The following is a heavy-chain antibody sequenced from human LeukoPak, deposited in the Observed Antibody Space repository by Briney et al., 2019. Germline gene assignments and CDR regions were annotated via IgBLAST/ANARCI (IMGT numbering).Heavy chain of an antibody. V-gene: IGHV3-7*01. CDR3: AREGLRGGNWFDP. CDR1: GFTFSSYW. CDR2: IKQDGSQT. J-gene: IGHJ5*02. D-gene: IGHD2-15*01. Sequence: GGSLRLSCAASGFTFSSYWMSWVRQAPGKGLEWVANIKQDGSQTYYVDSVKGRFTIARSNAKNSLYLQMNSLRAEDTAVYYCAREGLRGGNWFDPWGQGTLVTVSS.